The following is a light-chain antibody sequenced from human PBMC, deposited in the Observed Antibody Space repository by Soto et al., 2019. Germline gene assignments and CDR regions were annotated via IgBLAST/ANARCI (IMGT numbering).Light chain of an antibody. CDR3: SSYTTNKARG. J-gene: IGLJ2*01. V-gene: IGLV2-14*01. CDR2: EVS. CDR1: TSDVGDNKY. Sequence: QAVLSQPASVSGSPGQTITISCTGTTSDVGDNKYVSWYQQHPGTAPKLMIYEVSYRPSGVSDRFSGSRSDITASLTISGLQAGDEADYDCSSYTTNKARGFGGGTKLTVL.